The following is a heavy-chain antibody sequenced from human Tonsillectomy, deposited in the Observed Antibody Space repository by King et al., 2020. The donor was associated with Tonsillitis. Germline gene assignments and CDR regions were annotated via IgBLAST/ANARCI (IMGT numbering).Heavy chain of an antibody. D-gene: IGHD2-2*01. J-gene: IGHJ5*02. CDR3: ARGGGQLPPRYWFDP. Sequence: QLVQSGAEVKKPGSSVKVSCKASGGTFSSYAISWVRQAPGQGLEWMGRIIPILGIANYAQKFQGRVTITADKSTSTAYMELSSLRSEDTAVYYCARGGGQLPPRYWFDPWGQGTLVTVSS. CDR2: IIPILGIA. CDR1: GGTFSSYA. V-gene: IGHV1-69*04.